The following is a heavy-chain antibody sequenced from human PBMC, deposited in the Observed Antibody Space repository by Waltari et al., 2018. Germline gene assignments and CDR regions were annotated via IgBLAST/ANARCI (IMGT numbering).Heavy chain of an antibody. CDR1: GGTFSSYA. V-gene: IGHV1-69*12. J-gene: IGHJ1*01. D-gene: IGHD3-22*01. CDR3: ARDLNPRYDSSGYYGYFQH. Sequence: QVQLVQSGAEVKKPGSSVKVSCKASGGTFSSYAISWVRQAPGQGLEWMGGIIPTIGTANDAQKFQGRVTITADESTSTAYMELSSLRSEDTAVYYCARDLNPRYDSSGYYGYFQHWGQGTLVTVSS. CDR2: IIPTIGTA.